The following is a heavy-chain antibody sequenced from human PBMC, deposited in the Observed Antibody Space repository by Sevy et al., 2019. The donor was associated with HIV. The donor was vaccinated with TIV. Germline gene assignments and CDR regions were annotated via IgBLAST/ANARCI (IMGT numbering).Heavy chain of an antibody. Sequence: ASVKVSCKASGYTFTSYGISWVRQAPGQGLEWMGWISAYNGNTNYAQKLQGRVTMTTDTSTSTAYMELRSLRSDDTAVYYCARDREDGYYPLKQYYYYYDGMDVWGQGTTVTVSS. CDR2: ISAYNGNT. D-gene: IGHD4-17*01. CDR3: ARDREDGYYPLKQYYYYYDGMDV. J-gene: IGHJ6*02. CDR1: GYTFTSYG. V-gene: IGHV1-18*04.